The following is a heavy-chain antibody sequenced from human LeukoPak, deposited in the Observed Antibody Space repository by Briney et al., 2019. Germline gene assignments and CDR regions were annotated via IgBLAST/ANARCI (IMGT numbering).Heavy chain of an antibody. J-gene: IGHJ4*02. D-gene: IGHD3-16*01. CDR2: IYNSGRT. CDR3: AREGSAYDYYFDY. Sequence: PSETLSLTCTVSGGSISSHYWSWIGQPPGKGLEWIGYIYNSGRTNYNPSLMSRVTISLDTSKNQFSLKLSSVTAADTAVYYCAREGSAYDYYFDYWGQGILVTVSS. CDR1: GGSISSHY. V-gene: IGHV4-59*11.